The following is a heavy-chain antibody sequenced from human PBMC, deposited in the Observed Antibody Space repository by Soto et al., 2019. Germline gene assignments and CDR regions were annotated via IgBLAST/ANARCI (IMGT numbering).Heavy chain of an antibody. J-gene: IGHJ4*02. D-gene: IGHD3-10*01. CDR2: IYYSGAT. CDR1: GGSMRGSTSNFY. Sequence: SETLSLTCSVSGGSMRGSTSNFYWSWIRQSPGKGLEWIGSIYYSGATNYNPSLESRLTISVDTSKNQFSLNLSSVTAADTAVYYCAGDSLESAGFDYWGQGTLVTVSS. CDR3: AGDSLESAGFDY. V-gene: IGHV4-61*01.